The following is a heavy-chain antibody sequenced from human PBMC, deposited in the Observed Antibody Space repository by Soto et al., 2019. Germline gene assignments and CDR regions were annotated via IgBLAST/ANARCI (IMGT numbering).Heavy chain of an antibody. J-gene: IGHJ3*02. CDR2: ISWNSGSL. Sequence: EVQLVESGGGLVQPGRSLRLSCAASVFTFDDYAMHWVRQAPGKGLEWVSGISWNSGSLDYTDSMQGRFTISRDNAKNSLYLQMNSLRPEDTALYYCATSHYDTSGNFDAFEIWGQGTMVTVSS. CDR3: ATSHYDTSGNFDAFEI. D-gene: IGHD3-22*01. V-gene: IGHV3-9*01. CDR1: VFTFDDYA.